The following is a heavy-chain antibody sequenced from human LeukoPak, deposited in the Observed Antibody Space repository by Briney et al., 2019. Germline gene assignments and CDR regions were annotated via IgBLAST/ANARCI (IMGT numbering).Heavy chain of an antibody. CDR1: GYTFTGYY. J-gene: IGHJ4*02. D-gene: IGHD3-22*01. CDR3: ARDYPIVVVILDY. CDR2: INPNSGGT. V-gene: IGHV1-2*02. Sequence: ASVKVSCKASGYTFTGYYMHWVRQAPGQGLEWMGWINPNSGGTNYAQKFQGRVTMTRDTSISTAYMELSRLRSDDTAVYYCARDYPIVVVILDYWGQGTLVTVSS.